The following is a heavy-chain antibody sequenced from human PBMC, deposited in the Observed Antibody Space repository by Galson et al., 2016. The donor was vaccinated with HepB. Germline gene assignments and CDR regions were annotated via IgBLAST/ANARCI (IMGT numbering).Heavy chain of an antibody. CDR1: GYIFTRNG. Sequence: SVKVSCKASGYIFTRNGISWVRQAPGQGLEWLGWISTNSGSTNYAQKVLDRITMTTDTSTRTVYMELRSLTSDDTAVYYCARDANWNLDYWGQGTLVTVSS. J-gene: IGHJ4*02. CDR2: ISTNSGST. V-gene: IGHV1-18*01. D-gene: IGHD1-1*01. CDR3: ARDANWNLDY.